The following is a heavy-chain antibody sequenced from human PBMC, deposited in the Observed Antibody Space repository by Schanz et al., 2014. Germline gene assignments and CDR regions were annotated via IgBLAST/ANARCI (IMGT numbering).Heavy chain of an antibody. CDR3: AKGRFGELSAFDI. J-gene: IGHJ3*02. D-gene: IGHD3-10*01. CDR1: GITFSSHS. CDR2: ISYDGSKK. Sequence: VHLVESGGGLVQPGGSLRLSCAASGITFSSHSFNWVRQAPGKGLEWVGVISYDGSKKSYADSVKGRFTISRDNSKNTLYLQMNSLRAEDTAVYYCAKGRFGELSAFDIWGQGTMVTVSS. V-gene: IGHV3-30*18.